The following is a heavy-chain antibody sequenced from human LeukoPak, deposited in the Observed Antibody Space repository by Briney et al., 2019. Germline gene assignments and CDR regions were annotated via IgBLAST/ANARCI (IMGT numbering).Heavy chain of an antibody. D-gene: IGHD4-17*01. V-gene: IGHV1-2*06. CDR1: GYTFTGYY. J-gene: IGHJ3*02. CDR2: INPNSGGT. CDR3: ARESTTVTPSAFDI. Sequence: ASVKVSCKASGYTFTGYYMHWVRQAPGQGLEWMGRINPNSGGTNYAQKFQGRVTMTRDTSISTAYMELSSLRSEDTAVYYCARESTTVTPSAFDIWGQGTMVTVSS.